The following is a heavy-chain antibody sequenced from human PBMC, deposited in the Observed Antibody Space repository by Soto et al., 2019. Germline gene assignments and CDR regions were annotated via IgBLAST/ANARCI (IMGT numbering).Heavy chain of an antibody. CDR2: ISYSGST. V-gene: IGHV4-59*01. J-gene: IGHJ4*02. D-gene: IGHD4-17*01. CDR1: GASINTYY. CDR3: ARDLLRNFDY. Sequence: QVQLQESGPGRVKPSDTLSLTCAVFGASINTYYWSWIRQPPGKGLEWIGSISYSGSTNYNPSLKSRVTISVDTSKTQFSLRLSSVTAADTAVYYCARDLLRNFDYWGQGTLVTVSS.